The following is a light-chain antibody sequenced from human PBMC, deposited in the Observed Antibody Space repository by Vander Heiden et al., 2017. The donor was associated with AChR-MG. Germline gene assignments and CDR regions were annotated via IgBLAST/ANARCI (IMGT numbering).Light chain of an antibody. CDR3: GSWDTSLNGGV. J-gene: IGLJ2*01. V-gene: IGLV1-51*01. Sequence: QSVLTQPPSVSAAPGQKVTISNIGNNYVSWYQHLPGAAPKLLIYENDKRPSGIPDRFSGSKSGTSATLDITGLQTGDEADYYCGSWDTSLNGGVFGGGTKLTAL. CDR1: IGNNY. CDR2: END.